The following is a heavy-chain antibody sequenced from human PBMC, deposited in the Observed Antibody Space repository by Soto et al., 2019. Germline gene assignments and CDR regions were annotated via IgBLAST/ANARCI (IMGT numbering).Heavy chain of an antibody. CDR3: ARLTGEYCSSTSCQDFDY. CDR1: GGSISSYY. J-gene: IGHJ4*02. V-gene: IGHV4-59*08. CDR2: IYYSGST. Sequence: PSETLSLTCTVSGGSISSYYWSWIRQPPGKGLEWIGYIYYSGSTNYNPSLKSRVTISVDTSKNQFSLKLSSVTAADTAVYYCARLTGEYCSSTSCQDFDYWGQGTXVTVSS. D-gene: IGHD2-2*01.